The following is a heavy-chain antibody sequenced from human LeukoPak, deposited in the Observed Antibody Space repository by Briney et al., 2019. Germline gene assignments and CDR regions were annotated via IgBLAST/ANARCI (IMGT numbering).Heavy chain of an antibody. CDR2: IRYDGSDK. CDR1: GFTFSSYG. J-gene: IGHJ5*01. Sequence: GGSLRLSCAASGFTFSSYGMHWVRQAPGKGLEWVAFIRYDGSDKYYADSVKGRFIISRDSSKNTLYLQMNSLRAEDTAVYYCAKRGSSGSYSVDSWGRGILVTVSS. CDR3: AKRGSSGSYSVDS. D-gene: IGHD1-26*01. V-gene: IGHV3-30*02.